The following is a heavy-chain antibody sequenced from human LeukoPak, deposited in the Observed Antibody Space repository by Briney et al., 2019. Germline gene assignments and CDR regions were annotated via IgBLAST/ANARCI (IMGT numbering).Heavy chain of an antibody. D-gene: IGHD6-6*01. V-gene: IGHV1-18*04. CDR2: INAYNGDT. CDR3: AREGAFTSSSSYYKYYMDV. J-gene: IGHJ6*03. CDR1: GYRFTNYG. Sequence: ASVKVSCKSSGYRFTNYGISWVRQAPGQGLEWMGWINAYNGDTYYAQRVQGRVTMTTDTATNTAYMELRSLRSDDTAVYYCAREGAFTSSSSYYKYYMDVWGKGTTVTVSS.